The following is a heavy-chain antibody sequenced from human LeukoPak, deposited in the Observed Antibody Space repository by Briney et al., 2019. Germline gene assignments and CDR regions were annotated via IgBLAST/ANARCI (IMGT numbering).Heavy chain of an antibody. CDR3: ASDYGGKELAEYFQH. V-gene: IGHV4-39*01. J-gene: IGHJ1*01. Sequence: SSETLSLTCTVSGGSISSSSYYWGWIRQPPGKGLEWIGSIYYSGSTYYNPSLKSRVTLSVDTSKNQFSLKLSSVTAADTAVYYCASDYGGKELAEYFQHWGQGTLVTVSS. CDR2: IYYSGST. D-gene: IGHD4-23*01. CDR1: GGSISSSSYY.